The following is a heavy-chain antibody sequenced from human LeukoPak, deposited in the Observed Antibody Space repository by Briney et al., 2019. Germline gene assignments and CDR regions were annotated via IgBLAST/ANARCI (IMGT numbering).Heavy chain of an antibody. V-gene: IGHV3-15*01. CDR3: TTDGSGSYYHDY. J-gene: IGHJ4*02. Sequence: GESLRLSCAASGFTFSHVWMSWVRQAPGKGLEWVGRIKTKTDGGTTDYAAPVKGRFTISRDDSKNTLYLQMNSLKTEDTAVYYCTTDGSGSYYHDYWGQGTLVTVSS. D-gene: IGHD3-10*01. CDR2: IKTKTDGGTT. CDR1: GFTFSHVW.